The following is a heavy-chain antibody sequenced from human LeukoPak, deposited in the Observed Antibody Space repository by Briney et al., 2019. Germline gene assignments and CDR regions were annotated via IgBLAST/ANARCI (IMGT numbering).Heavy chain of an antibody. D-gene: IGHD3-22*01. CDR3: TKDSSFAYYDSSGYYPPYYFDY. V-gene: IGHV3-23*01. J-gene: IGHJ4*02. CDR1: GFTFSSYA. CDR2: ISGSGGST. Sequence: PGGSLRLSCAASGFTFSSYAMSWVRQAPGKGLEWVSAISGSGGSTYYADSVKGRFTISRDNSKNTLYLQMNSLRAEDTAVYYCTKDSSFAYYDSSGYYPPYYFDYWGQGTLVTVSS.